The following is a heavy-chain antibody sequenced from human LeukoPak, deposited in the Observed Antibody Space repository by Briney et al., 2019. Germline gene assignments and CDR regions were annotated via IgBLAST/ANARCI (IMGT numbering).Heavy chain of an antibody. V-gene: IGHV4-4*07. CDR1: GGSISSYY. J-gene: IGHJ3*02. CDR3: ARYCSGGSCYLDAFDI. D-gene: IGHD2-15*01. CDR2: IYTSGST. Sequence: KSSETPSLTCTVSGGSISSYYWSWIRQPAGKGLEWIGRIYTSGSTNYNPSLKSRVTMSVDTSKNQFSLKLSSVTAADTAVYYCARYCSGGSCYLDAFDIWGQGTMVTVSS.